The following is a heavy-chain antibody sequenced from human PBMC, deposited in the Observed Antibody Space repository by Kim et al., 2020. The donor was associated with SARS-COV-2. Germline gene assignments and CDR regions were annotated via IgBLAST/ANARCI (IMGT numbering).Heavy chain of an antibody. D-gene: IGHD2-15*01. V-gene: IGHV3-33*01. CDR3: TRGGYCSGGRCSHYSGMDV. CDR1: GFTFSIYG. J-gene: IGHJ6*02. Sequence: GGSLRLSCVVSGFTFSIYGMDWVRQAPGRGLEWVAAIWFDGSHQYYIDSVKGRFTISRDNSKNTLYLQMNSLRVEDTAVYYCTRGGYCSGGRCSHYSGMDVWGQGTTVTVSS. CDR2: IWFDGSHQ.